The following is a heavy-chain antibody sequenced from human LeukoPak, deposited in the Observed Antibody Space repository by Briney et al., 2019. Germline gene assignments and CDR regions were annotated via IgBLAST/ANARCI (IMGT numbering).Heavy chain of an antibody. CDR1: GGSFSGYY. D-gene: IGHD3-9*01. Sequence: PSETLSLTCAVYGGSFSGYYWSWLRQPPGKGLECFGYFSDSESTNFNPSLKSRVTMSVDTSKNQLSLKLSSVTAADTAIYYCARRTSYDTLVGYKYWYFDLWGRGTLVTVSS. CDR3: ARRTSYDTLVGYKYWYFDL. CDR2: FSDSEST. J-gene: IGHJ2*01. V-gene: IGHV4-59*01.